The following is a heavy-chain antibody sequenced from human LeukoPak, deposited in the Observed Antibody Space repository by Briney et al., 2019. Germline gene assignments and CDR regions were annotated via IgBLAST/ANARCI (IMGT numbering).Heavy chain of an antibody. Sequence: PGGSLRLSCAASGFAVSSNYMSWVRQAPGKGLECVSVIYSDGTTYYADSMKGRFTISRDKSKNTLYLQMNILRAEDTAVYYCAVYYYGSGSQKRYYYYMDVWGKGTTVTVSS. CDR2: IYSDGTT. CDR1: GFAVSSNY. D-gene: IGHD3-10*01. CDR3: AVYYYGSGSQKRYYYYMDV. J-gene: IGHJ6*03. V-gene: IGHV3-53*01.